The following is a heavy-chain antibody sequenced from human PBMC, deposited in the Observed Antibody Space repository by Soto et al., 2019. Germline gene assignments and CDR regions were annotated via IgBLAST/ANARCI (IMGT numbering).Heavy chain of an antibody. J-gene: IGHJ3*02. Sequence: GGSLRLSCAASGFTFSSYAMHWVRQAPGKGLEWVAVISYDGSNKYYADSVKGRFTISRDNSKNTLYLQMNSLRAEDTAVYYCARERLEWELQPHAFDIWGQGTMVTVSS. CDR2: ISYDGSNK. CDR1: GFTFSSYA. CDR3: ARERLEWELQPHAFDI. D-gene: IGHD1-26*01. V-gene: IGHV3-30*04.